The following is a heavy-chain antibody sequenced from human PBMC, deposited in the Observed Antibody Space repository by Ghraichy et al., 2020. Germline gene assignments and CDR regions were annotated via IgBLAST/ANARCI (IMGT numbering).Heavy chain of an antibody. CDR3: AKDRYDGSAGPLDI. CDR1: GFTFSNYG. D-gene: IGHD3-22*01. CDR2: ITGSGVST. V-gene: IGHV3-23*01. J-gene: IGHJ3*02. Sequence: GGSLRLSCVVSGFTFSNYGMSWVRQAPGKGLEWVSAITGSGVSTYYADSVQGRFTISRDNSKNTLFLQVNSLTAEDTAVYYCAKDRYDGSAGPLDIWGQGTMVAVSS.